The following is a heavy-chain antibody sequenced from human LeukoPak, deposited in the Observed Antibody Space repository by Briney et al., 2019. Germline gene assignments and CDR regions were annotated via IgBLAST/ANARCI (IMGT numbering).Heavy chain of an antibody. Sequence: ASVKVSCKVSGYTLTELSMHWVRQAPGKGLEWMGGFDPEDGETIYAQKFQGRVTMTEDTSTDKAYMELSSLTSEDPAVYYCETAYGRRVVITHQNEFYFDYWGQGTLVTVSS. D-gene: IGHD3-22*01. V-gene: IGHV1-24*01. J-gene: IGHJ4*02. CDR3: ETAYGRRVVITHQNEFYFDY. CDR2: FDPEDGET. CDR1: GYTLTELS.